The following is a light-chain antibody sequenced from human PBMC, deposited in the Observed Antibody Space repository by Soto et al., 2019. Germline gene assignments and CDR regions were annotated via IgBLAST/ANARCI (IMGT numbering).Light chain of an antibody. CDR1: QSLLYSSNNKNY. CDR3: HQFHTTPPT. V-gene: IGKV4-1*01. J-gene: IGKJ1*01. CDR2: WAS. Sequence: DIVMTQSPDSLAVSLGERATINCKSSQSLLYSSNNKNYLAWYQQKPGQPPKLLIYWASTRESGVPDRFSGSGSGTDFTLTISSLQAEDVAVYYCHQFHTTPPTFGQGTKVEIK.